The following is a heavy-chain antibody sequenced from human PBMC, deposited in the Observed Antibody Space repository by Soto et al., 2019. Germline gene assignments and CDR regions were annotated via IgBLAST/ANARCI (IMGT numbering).Heavy chain of an antibody. CDR1: GGSISSGGYY. CDR3: ARGVGYYGSGSYSYYYGMDV. Sequence: QVQLQESGPGLVKPSQTLSLTCTVSGGSISSGGYYWSWIRQHPGKGLEWIGYIYYSGSTYYNPSLNGRVTISVDTSKNQFSLKLSSVPAADTAVYYCARGVGYYGSGSYSYYYGMDVWGQGTTVTVSS. V-gene: IGHV4-31*03. CDR2: IYYSGST. J-gene: IGHJ6*02. D-gene: IGHD3-10*01.